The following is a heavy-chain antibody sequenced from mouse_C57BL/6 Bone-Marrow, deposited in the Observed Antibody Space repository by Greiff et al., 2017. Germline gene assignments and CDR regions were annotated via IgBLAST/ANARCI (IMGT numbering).Heavy chain of an antibody. J-gene: IGHJ2*01. D-gene: IGHD1-1*01. CDR3: ARSYYGSSPDY. CDR2: IHPNSGST. V-gene: IGHV1-64*01. Sequence: QVQLKQPGAELVKPGASVKLSCKASGYTFTSYWMHWVKQRPGQGLEWIGMIHPNSGSTNYNEKFKSKATLTVDKSSSTAYMQLSSLTSEDSAVYYCARSYYGSSPDYWGKGTTLTVAS. CDR1: GYTFTSYW.